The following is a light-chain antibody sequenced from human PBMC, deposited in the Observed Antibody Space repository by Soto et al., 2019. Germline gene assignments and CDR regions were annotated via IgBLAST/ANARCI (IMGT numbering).Light chain of an antibody. J-gene: IGLJ3*02. V-gene: IGLV2-23*02. CDR2: EVS. CDR1: SSDVGRYNV. Sequence: QSVLTQPASVSESPGQSITISCTGTSSDVGRYNVVSWYQHHPGKAPKLMIFEVSKRPSGVSNRFSGSKSGDTASLTISEVQAEDEADYYCCSYAGSWVFGGGTQLTVL. CDR3: CSYAGSWV.